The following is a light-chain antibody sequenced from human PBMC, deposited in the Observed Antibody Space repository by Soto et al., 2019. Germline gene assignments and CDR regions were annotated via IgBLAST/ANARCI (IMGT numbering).Light chain of an antibody. CDR2: GTS. V-gene: IGKV3-20*01. Sequence: EIVLTQSPGTLSLSPGERATLSCRASQSVDSSYLAWYQQKFGQAPRLLIYGTSSRATGIPDRFSGSGSRTDFTLTISRLEPEDFAVYHCHYYDTSPMYTFGQGTKVEIK. CDR3: HYYDTSPMYT. J-gene: IGKJ2*01. CDR1: QSVDSSY.